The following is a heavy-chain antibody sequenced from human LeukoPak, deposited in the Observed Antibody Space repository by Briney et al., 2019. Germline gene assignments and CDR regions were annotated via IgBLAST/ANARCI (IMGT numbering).Heavy chain of an antibody. D-gene: IGHD4-17*01. CDR1: GGSFSGYY. Sequence: SETLSLSCAVYGGSFSGYYWSWIRQPPGKGLEWIGEINHSGSTNYNPSLKSRVTISVDTSKNQFSLKLSSVTAADTAVYYCARGGEPNYYYYYMDVWGKGTTVTVSS. CDR2: INHSGST. V-gene: IGHV4-34*01. J-gene: IGHJ6*03. CDR3: ARGGEPNYYYYYMDV.